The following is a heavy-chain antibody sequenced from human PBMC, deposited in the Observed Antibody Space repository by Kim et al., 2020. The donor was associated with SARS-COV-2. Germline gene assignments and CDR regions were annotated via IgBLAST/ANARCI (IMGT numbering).Heavy chain of an antibody. CDR3: PTTSNGGNSPAYY. CDR1: GFTFSNAW. CDR2: IKSKTDGGTT. D-gene: IGHD4-17*01. V-gene: IGHV3-15*01. J-gene: IGHJ6*01. Sequence: GGSLRLSCAASGFTFSNAWMSWVRQAPGKGLEWVGRIKSKTDGGTTDYAEPVKGGLTIPRDDPKNTMNLQMNSLQTKNTAGDNFPTTSNGGNSPAYY.